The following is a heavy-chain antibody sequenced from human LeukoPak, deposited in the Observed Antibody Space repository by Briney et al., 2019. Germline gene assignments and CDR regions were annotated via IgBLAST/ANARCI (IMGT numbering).Heavy chain of an antibody. Sequence: GGSLRLSCVGCGFTFRSHAMSWVRQAPEKGLEFVSGIYENGGTTYYADSVKGRFSISRDNSKNTLYLQMDSLRGEDTAVYYCAKDFRIGYSAHFDYWGQGALVTVSS. CDR3: AKDFRIGYSAHFDY. J-gene: IGHJ4*02. CDR1: GFTFRSHA. D-gene: IGHD2-21*01. CDR2: IYENGGTT. V-gene: IGHV3-23*01.